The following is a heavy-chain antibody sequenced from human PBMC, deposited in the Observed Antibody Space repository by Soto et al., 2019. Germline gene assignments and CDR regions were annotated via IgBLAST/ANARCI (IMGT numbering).Heavy chain of an antibody. Sequence: SETLSLTCTVSGGSISSGDYYWSWIRQPPGKGLEWIGYIYYSGSTYYNPSLKSRVTISVDTSKNQFSLKLSSATAADTAVYYCARGAQVGYVDISDYKTLDFDDLGKGAVVTVAS. D-gene: IGHD3-22*01. V-gene: IGHV4-30-4*01. CDR1: GGSISSGDYY. J-gene: IGHJ4*02. CDR3: ARGAQVGYVDISDYKTLDFDD. CDR2: IYYSGST.